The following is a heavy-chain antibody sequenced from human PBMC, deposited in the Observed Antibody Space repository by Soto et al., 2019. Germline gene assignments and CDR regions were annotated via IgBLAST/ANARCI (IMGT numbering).Heavy chain of an antibody. CDR1: GGSISSGGYY. J-gene: IGHJ4*02. V-gene: IGHV4-31*03. CDR2: IYYSGST. D-gene: IGHD3-9*01. Sequence: SETLSLTCTVSGGSISSGGYYWSWIRQHPGKGLEWIGYIYYSGSTYYNPSLKSRVTISVDTSKNQFSLKLSSVTAADTAVYYCARGVEDWLLTFDYWGQGTLVTVSS. CDR3: ARGVEDWLLTFDY.